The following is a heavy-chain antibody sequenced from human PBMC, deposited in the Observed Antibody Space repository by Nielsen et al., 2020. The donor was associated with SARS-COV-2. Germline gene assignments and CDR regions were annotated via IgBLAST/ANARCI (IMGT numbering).Heavy chain of an antibody. CDR3: AAAGPPYNWFDP. CDR1: GFTFDDYA. CDR2: ISWNSGSI. D-gene: IGHD6-13*01. J-gene: IGHJ5*02. V-gene: IGHV3-9*01. Sequence: SLKISCAASGFTFDDYAMHLVRQAPGKGLEWVSGISWNSGSIGYADSVKGRFTISRDNAKNSLYLQMNSLRAEDTALYYCAAAGPPYNWFDPWGQGTLVTVSS.